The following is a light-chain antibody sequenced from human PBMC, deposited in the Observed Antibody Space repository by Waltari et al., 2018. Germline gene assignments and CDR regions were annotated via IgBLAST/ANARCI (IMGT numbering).Light chain of an antibody. CDR3: MQSLYLPGT. Sequence: IVMTPTPLSLSVTPGQPDSIPCQSSQRLLHTDGKTYLYRSLKKPGQPPQLRIYEVSKRFSGVPDRFSGSGAVTDFTLKISRVEAEDVGIYYCMQSLYLPGTFGQGTKLEI. CDR1: QRLLHTDGKTY. J-gene: IGKJ2*01. CDR2: EVS. V-gene: IGKV2D-29*01.